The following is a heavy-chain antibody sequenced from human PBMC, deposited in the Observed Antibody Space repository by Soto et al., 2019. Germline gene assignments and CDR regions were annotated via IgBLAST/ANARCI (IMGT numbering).Heavy chain of an antibody. CDR2: ISSSSYI. D-gene: IGHD6-19*01. Sequence: PGVSLRLSCAASGFTFSSYSMNWVRQAPGKGLEWVSSISSSSYIYYADSVKGRFTISRDNAKNSLYLQMNSLRAEDTAVYYCARGIAVAGLDDAFDIWGQGTMVTVSS. J-gene: IGHJ3*02. CDR1: GFTFSSYS. CDR3: ARGIAVAGLDDAFDI. V-gene: IGHV3-21*01.